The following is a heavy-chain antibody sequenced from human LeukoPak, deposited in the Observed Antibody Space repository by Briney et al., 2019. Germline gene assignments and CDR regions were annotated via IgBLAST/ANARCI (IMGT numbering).Heavy chain of an antibody. CDR2: ISSSGSTI. CDR1: GFTFSSYE. J-gene: IGHJ6*02. Sequence: GGSLRLSCAASGFTFSSYEMNWVRQAPGKGLEWVSYISSSGSTIYYADSVKGRFTISRDNAKNSLYLQMNSLRAADTAVYYCARAETRYSSSWYSPPPSYYYGMDVWGQGTTVTVSS. CDR3: ARAETRYSSSWYSPPPSYYYGMDV. D-gene: IGHD6-13*01. V-gene: IGHV3-48*03.